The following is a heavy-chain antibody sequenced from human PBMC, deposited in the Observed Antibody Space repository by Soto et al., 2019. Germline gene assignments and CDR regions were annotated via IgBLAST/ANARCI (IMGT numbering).Heavy chain of an antibody. CDR3: ARLIRYDNPQDWFDP. D-gene: IGHD3-22*01. CDR1: GYSFTSYW. Sequence: PGESLKISCKGSGYSFTSYWIGWVRQMPGKGLEWMGIIYPGDSDARYSPSSQGQVTISADKSISTAYLQWSSLKASDTAMYYCARLIRYDNPQDWFDPWGQGTLVTVSS. V-gene: IGHV5-51*01. CDR2: IYPGDSDA. J-gene: IGHJ5*02.